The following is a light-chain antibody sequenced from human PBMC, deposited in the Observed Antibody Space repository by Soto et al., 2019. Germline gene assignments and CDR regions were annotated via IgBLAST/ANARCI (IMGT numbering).Light chain of an antibody. CDR3: CSYAGSSTYV. CDR1: SSDVGSYNL. J-gene: IGLJ1*01. V-gene: IGLV2-23*01. CDR2: EGS. Sequence: QSALTQPASVSGSPGQSITISCTGTSSDVGSYNLVSWYQQHPGKAPKLMIYEGSKRHSGVSNRFSGSTSGNTASLTISGLQAEDEADYSCCSYAGSSTYVFGTGTKVTVL.